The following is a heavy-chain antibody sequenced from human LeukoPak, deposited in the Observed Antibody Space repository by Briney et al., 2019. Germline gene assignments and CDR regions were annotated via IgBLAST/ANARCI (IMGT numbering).Heavy chain of an antibody. D-gene: IGHD3-10*01. CDR1: GFTFSGYW. CDR3: TKVRAYDDSGNPYWHFDL. J-gene: IGHJ2*01. V-gene: IGHV3-23*01. Sequence: GGSLRLSCVASGFTFSGYWMSWVRQAPGKGLEWVSAISTSGDTTYYADSVKGRFTISRDNSKNTLYLQMNSLRAEDTAVYYCTKVRAYDDSGNPYWHFDLWGRGTLVTVSS. CDR2: ISTSGDTT.